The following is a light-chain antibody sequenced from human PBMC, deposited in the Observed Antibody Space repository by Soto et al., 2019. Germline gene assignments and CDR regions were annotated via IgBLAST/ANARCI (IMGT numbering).Light chain of an antibody. CDR1: QSISSW. V-gene: IGKV1-5*01. Sequence: DIQMTQSPSTLSASVGDRVTITCRASQSISSWLAWYQQKPGKAPKLLIYDASSLESGVPSRFSGSGSGTEFTLTISSLQHDDFATYYCQQYNSDSYTFGQGTKLEIK. CDR2: DAS. CDR3: QQYNSDSYT. J-gene: IGKJ2*01.